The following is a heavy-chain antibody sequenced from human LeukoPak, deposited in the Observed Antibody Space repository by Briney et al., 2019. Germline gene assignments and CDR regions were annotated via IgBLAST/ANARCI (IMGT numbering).Heavy chain of an antibody. D-gene: IGHD3-10*01. Sequence: PGGSLRLSCAASGFTFSSYAMHWVRQAPGKGLEYVSAISSNGGSTYYANSVKGRFTISRDNSKNTLYLQMGSLRAEDMAVYYCAKSVGITMVRGVIPANFDYWGQGTLVTVSS. J-gene: IGHJ4*02. CDR1: GFTFSSYA. CDR3: AKSVGITMVRGVIPANFDY. V-gene: IGHV3-64*01. CDR2: ISSNGGST.